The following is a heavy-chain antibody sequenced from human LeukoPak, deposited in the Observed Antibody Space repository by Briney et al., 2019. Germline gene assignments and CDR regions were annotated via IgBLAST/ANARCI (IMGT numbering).Heavy chain of an antibody. D-gene: IGHD5-18*01. J-gene: IGHJ4*02. V-gene: IGHV1-46*01. CDR1: GYTFTGYY. Sequence: ASVKVSCKASGYTFTGYYIHWVRQAPGQGLEWMGIINPSGGSTSYAQKFQGRVTMTRDTSTSTVYMELSSLRSDDTAVYYCARDVDTAMVLNYWGQGTLVTVSS. CDR2: INPSGGST. CDR3: ARDVDTAMVLNY.